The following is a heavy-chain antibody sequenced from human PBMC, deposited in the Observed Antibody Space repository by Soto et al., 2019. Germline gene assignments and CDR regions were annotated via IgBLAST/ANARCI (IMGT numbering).Heavy chain of an antibody. CDR2: IYYSGST. CDR3: ANGGDTPRDILEADYGRDG. V-gene: IGHV4-39*01. J-gene: IGHJ6*02. D-gene: IGHD5-12*01. Sequence: QSLTPAGPGASMSRGDRDCDRIRHPPWKGLEWIGSIYYSGSTYYNPSLKSRVTISVDTSKNQFSLKLSSVTAADTAVYYCANGGDTPRDILEADYGRDGWGPGTKVNGS. CDR1: GASMSRGDRD.